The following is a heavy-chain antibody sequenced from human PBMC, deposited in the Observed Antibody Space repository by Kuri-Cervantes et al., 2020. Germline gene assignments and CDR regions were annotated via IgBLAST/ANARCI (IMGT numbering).Heavy chain of an antibody. CDR3: AHMGGGNSCYDY. D-gene: IGHD4-23*01. J-gene: IGHJ4*02. Sequence: SGPTLVKPTQTLTLTCTFSGFSLSTSGVGVGWIRQPPGKALEWLAVIYWNDDKRYSPSLINRLTITKDISKNQVVLTMTNLDVVDTATYYCAHMGGGNSCYDYWGQGALVTVSS. CDR1: GFSLSTSGVG. V-gene: IGHV2-5*01. CDR2: IYWNDDK.